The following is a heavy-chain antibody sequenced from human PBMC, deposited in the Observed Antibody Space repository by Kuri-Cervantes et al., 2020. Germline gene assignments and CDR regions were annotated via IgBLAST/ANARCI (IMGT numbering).Heavy chain of an antibody. CDR1: GYSISSGYY. V-gene: IGHV3-7*03. Sequence: GESLKISCAVSGYSISSGYYWGWIRQPPGKGLEWVANIKQDGGQIYYVDSVKGRFTLSRDNAKNSLYLQMNSLRAEDTAVYYCAKDLSSGWPDDAFDIWGQGTMVTVSS. CDR2: IKQDGGQI. CDR3: AKDLSSGWPDDAFDI. J-gene: IGHJ3*02. D-gene: IGHD6-19*01.